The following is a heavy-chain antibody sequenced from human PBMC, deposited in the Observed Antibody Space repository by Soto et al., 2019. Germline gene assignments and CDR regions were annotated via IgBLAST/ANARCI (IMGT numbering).Heavy chain of an antibody. V-gene: IGHV3-48*03. D-gene: IGHD1-1*01. Sequence: EEQLVESGGGVVQPGGSLRLSCAASGFSFGSFEMNWVRQRQGRGLEWLAYVSSDATMISYARSVRGRFTISSDNAKNTLYLEMNSLRRDDTGIYYCATPRERWVESDLGQGTPVTVSS. J-gene: IGHJ4*02. CDR2: VSSDATMI. CDR1: GFSFGSFE. CDR3: ATPRERWVESD.